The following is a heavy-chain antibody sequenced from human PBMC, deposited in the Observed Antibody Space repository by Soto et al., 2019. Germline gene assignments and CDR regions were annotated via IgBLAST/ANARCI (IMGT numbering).Heavy chain of an antibody. J-gene: IGHJ4*02. Sequence: SVKVSCKASGGTFSSYAISWVRQAPGQGLEWMGGIIPIFGTVNYAQKFQGRVTITADESTSTAYMELSSLRSEDTAVYYCASEITAAGTGYWGQGTLVTVSS. V-gene: IGHV1-69*13. CDR3: ASEITAAGTGY. CDR1: GGTFSSYA. CDR2: IIPIFGTV. D-gene: IGHD6-13*01.